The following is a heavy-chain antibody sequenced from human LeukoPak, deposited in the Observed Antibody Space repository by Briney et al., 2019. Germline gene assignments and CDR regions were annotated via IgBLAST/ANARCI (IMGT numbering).Heavy chain of an antibody. J-gene: IGHJ5*02. CDR2: ISYDGSNK. CDR3: ARGSKGIAVNWFDP. V-gene: IGHV3-30*03. D-gene: IGHD6-19*01. Sequence: PGGSLRLSCAASGFTFSSYGMHWVRQAPGKGLEWVAVISYDGSNKYYADSVKGRFTISRDNSKNTLYLQMNSLRAEDTAVYYCARGSKGIAVNWFDPWGQGTLVTVSS. CDR1: GFTFSSYG.